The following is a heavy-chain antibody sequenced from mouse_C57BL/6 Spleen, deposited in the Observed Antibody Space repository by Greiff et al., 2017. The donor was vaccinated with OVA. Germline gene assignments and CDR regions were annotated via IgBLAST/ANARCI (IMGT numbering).Heavy chain of an antibody. CDR1: GFTFTDYY. D-gene: IGHD2-3*01. CDR2: IRNKANGYTT. V-gene: IGHV7-4*01. J-gene: IGHJ4*01. CDR3: IKALSDGYYEGAKDY. Sequence: EVMLVESGGGLVQPGASLRLSCAASGFTFTDYYMSWVRQPPGKAPEWLALIRNKANGYTTEYTASVKGRFTISRDNSQNILYLQMNTLRAEDSATYCGIKALSDGYYEGAKDYWGQGTSVTVSS.